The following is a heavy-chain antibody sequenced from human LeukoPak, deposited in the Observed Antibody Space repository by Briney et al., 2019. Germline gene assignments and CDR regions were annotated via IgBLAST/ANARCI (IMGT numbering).Heavy chain of an antibody. Sequence: ASVKVSCKASGYTFTGYYMHWVRQAPGQGLEWMGWINPNSGGTNYAQKFQGWVTMTRDTSISTAYMELSRLRSDDTAVYYCARGIVVVPAAMWGGYFQHWGQGTLVTVSS. J-gene: IGHJ1*01. V-gene: IGHV1-2*04. D-gene: IGHD2-2*01. CDR3: ARGIVVVPAAMWGGYFQH. CDR2: INPNSGGT. CDR1: GYTFTGYY.